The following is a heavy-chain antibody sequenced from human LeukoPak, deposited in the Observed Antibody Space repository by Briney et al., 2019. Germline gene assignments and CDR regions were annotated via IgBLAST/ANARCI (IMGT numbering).Heavy chain of an antibody. CDR1: GFTFSSYA. J-gene: IGHJ6*04. V-gene: IGHV3-30*04. CDR3: ARVSAYCSSTSCYYYYGMDV. Sequence: GGSLRLSSAASGFTFSSYAMHWVRQAPGKGLEWVAVISYDGSNKYYADSVKGRFTISRDNSKNTLYLQMNSLRAEDTAVYYCARVSAYCSSTSCYYYYGMDVWGKGTTVTVSS. D-gene: IGHD2-2*01. CDR2: ISYDGSNK.